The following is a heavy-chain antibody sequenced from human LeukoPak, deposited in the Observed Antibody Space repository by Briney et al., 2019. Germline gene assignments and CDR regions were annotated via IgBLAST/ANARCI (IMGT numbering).Heavy chain of an antibody. Sequence: SETLSLTCTVSGGSISSYYWSWIRQPAGKGLEWIGRIYTSGSTNYNPSLKSRVTMSVDTSKNQFSLKLSSVTAADTAVYYCARDLGYYDSSGYYYGTGIFDYWGQGTLVTVSS. V-gene: IGHV4-4*07. CDR2: IYTSGST. CDR1: GGSISSYY. CDR3: ARDLGYYDSSGYYYGTGIFDY. D-gene: IGHD3-22*01. J-gene: IGHJ4*02.